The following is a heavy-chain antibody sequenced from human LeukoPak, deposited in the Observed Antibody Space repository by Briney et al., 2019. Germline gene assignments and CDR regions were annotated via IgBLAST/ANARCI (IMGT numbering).Heavy chain of an antibody. CDR3: ALATIFGAYYYYYYMDV. CDR2: IYSGGST. D-gene: IGHD5-12*01. CDR1: GFTVSSNY. J-gene: IGHJ6*03. Sequence: GGSLRLSCAASGFTVSSNYMSWVRQAPGKGLEWVSVIYSGGSTYYADSVKGRFTISRDNSKNTLYLQMNSLRAEDTAVYYCALATIFGAYYYYYYMDVWRKGTTVTVSS. V-gene: IGHV3-53*01.